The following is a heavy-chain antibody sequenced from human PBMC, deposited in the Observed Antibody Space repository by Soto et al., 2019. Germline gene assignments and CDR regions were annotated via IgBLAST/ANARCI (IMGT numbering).Heavy chain of an antibody. CDR2: INPSGGST. V-gene: IGHV1-46*01. Sequence: HVQLVQSGAEVKKPGASVKVSCKASGYTLTSYYMHWVRQAPGQGLEWMGIINPSGGSTSYAQKFQGRVTMTRDTSTSTVSMQLSSLRSEDTAVYYCARDRISSGFFSYYYGMDVWGQGTTVIVSS. CDR1: GYTLTSYY. CDR3: ARDRISSGFFSYYYGMDV. J-gene: IGHJ6*02. D-gene: IGHD6-19*01.